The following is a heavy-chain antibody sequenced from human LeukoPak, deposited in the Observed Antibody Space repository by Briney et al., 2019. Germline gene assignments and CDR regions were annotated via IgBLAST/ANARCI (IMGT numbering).Heavy chain of an antibody. CDR2: IYPGDSDT. D-gene: IGHD2-2*01. J-gene: IGHJ4*02. V-gene: IGHV5-51*01. CDR1: GYSFTSYW. CDR3: ARVYYCSSTSCYPYYFDY. Sequence: GESLKISCKGSGYSFTSYWIGWVRQMPGKSLEWMGIIYPGDSDTRYSPSFQGQVTISADKFISTAYLQWSSLKASDTAMYYCARVYYCSSTSCYPYYFDYWGQGSLVTVSS.